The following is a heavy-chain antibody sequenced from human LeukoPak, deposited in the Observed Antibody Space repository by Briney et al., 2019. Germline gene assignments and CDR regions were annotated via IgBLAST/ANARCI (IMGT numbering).Heavy chain of an antibody. CDR2: FHYSGST. V-gene: IGHV4-39*01. J-gene: IGHJ4*02. D-gene: IGHD2-21*02. CDR1: VGSLSSSAYY. CDR3: ASLVVVVVTASEIDY. Sequence: PETLSLTCRVSVGSLSSSAYYWGWVRQPPGKGLEWVGSFHYSGSTYYNPSLKSRVTISGDTSKNQSSLKLRSVTAADTAVYYCASLVVVVVTASEIDYWGQGTLVTVSS.